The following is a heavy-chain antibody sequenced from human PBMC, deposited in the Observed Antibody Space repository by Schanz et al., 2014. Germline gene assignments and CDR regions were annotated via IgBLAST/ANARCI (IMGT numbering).Heavy chain of an antibody. CDR2: INPNEGI. V-gene: IGHV4-34*01. CDR3: AREMGRRFFDYNYGMDV. J-gene: IGHJ6*02. Sequence: QVQLQQWGAGVLKPSETLSLTCVVSGVSLSGHYWSWIRQSPGKGLEWIGEINPNEGIHHNPSLKSRVAISVDMSKNQFSLKMSSLTAADTATYYCAREMGRRFFDYNYGMDVWGQGTSVTVS. CDR1: GVSLSGHY. D-gene: IGHD3-3*01.